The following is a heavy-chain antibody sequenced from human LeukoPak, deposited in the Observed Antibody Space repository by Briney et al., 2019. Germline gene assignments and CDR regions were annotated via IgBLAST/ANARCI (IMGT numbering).Heavy chain of an antibody. CDR3: AKDRSSSGRFGMDV. CDR1: GFTLRSYG. J-gene: IGHJ6*02. D-gene: IGHD6-13*01. CDR2: ISDDGSEK. V-gene: IGHV3-30*18. Sequence: GRSLRLSCAASGFTLRSYGMHWVRQAPGKGLEWVAVISDDGSEKYYADSLKGRFTISRDNSKNTLYLQMNSPRAEDTAVYYCAKDRSSSGRFGMDVWGQGTTVTVSS.